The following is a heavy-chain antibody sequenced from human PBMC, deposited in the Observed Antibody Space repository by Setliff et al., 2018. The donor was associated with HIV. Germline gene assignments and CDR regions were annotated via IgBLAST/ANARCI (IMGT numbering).Heavy chain of an antibody. V-gene: IGHV1-3*01. J-gene: IGHJ5*02. D-gene: IGHD2-2*01. Sequence: WASVKVSCKASGYTFTNYAMHWVRQAPGQGLEWMGWINAGNGNTKYSQKFQGRVTITRDTSASTAYMELSSLTSEDTAVYYCARGDAVVPAAIVVDWFDPWGQGTLVTVSS. CDR2: INAGNGNT. CDR1: GYTFTNYA. CDR3: ARGDAVVPAAIVVDWFDP.